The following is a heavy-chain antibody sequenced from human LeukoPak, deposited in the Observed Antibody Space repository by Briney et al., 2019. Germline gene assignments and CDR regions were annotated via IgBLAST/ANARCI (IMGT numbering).Heavy chain of an antibody. D-gene: IGHD3-10*01. CDR3: ARPITMVRGELNTYFDY. J-gene: IGHJ4*02. Sequence: SETLSLTCTVSGGSISSGSYYWSWIRQPAGKGLEWIGRIYTSGSTNYNPSLKSRVTISVDTSKNQFSLKLSSVTAADTAVYYCARPITMVRGELNTYFDYWGQGTLVTVSS. CDR2: IYTSGST. V-gene: IGHV4-61*02. CDR1: GGSISSGSYY.